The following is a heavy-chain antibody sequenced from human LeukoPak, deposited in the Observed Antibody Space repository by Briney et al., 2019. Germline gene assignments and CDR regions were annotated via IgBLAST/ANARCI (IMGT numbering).Heavy chain of an antibody. D-gene: IGHD1-14*01. CDR3: ARVNPNYYFDY. Sequence: PGGSLRLSCAASGFTFSLYSMNWVRQTPGKGLEWVSSISSSSTYIYYADSVKGRFTISRDNAKNSLYLQMNSLRAEDTAVYYCARVNPNYYFDYWGRGTLVTVSS. CDR1: GFTFSLYS. J-gene: IGHJ4*02. V-gene: IGHV3-21*01. CDR2: ISSSSTYI.